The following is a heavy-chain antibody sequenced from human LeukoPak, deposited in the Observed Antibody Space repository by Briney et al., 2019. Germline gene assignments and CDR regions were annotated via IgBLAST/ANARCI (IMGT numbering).Heavy chain of an antibody. V-gene: IGHV3-74*01. CDR1: GFTFSSYW. D-gene: IGHD3-16*01. CDR3: ARGRSPYLGPSLDY. CDR2: INTDGSST. J-gene: IGHJ4*02. Sequence: GGSLRLSCAASGFTFSSYWMHWVRQAPGKGLVWVSRINTDGSSTSYADSVKGRFTISRDNAKNTLYLQMNSLRGEDRAVYYCARGRSPYLGPSLDYWGQGTVVTVSS.